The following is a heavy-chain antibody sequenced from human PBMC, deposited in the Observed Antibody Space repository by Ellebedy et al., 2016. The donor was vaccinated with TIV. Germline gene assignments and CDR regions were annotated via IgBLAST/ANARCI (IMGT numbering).Heavy chain of an antibody. J-gene: IGHJ4*02. D-gene: IGHD5-12*01. CDR3: ARQGGYSGYAEFDY. CDR1: GGSFSGYY. V-gene: IGHV4-34*01. CDR2: INHSGST. Sequence: MPSETLSLTCAVYGGSFSGYYWSWIRQPPGKGLEWIGEINHSGSTNYNPSLKSRVTISVDTSKNQFSLKLSSVTAADTAVYYCARQGGYSGYAEFDYWGQGTLVTVSS.